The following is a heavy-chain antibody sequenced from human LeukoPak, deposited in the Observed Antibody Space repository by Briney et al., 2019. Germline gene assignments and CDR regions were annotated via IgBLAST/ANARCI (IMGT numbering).Heavy chain of an antibody. CDR2: IFHSGIT. V-gene: IGHV4-59*01. CDR1: GCSITSYF. CDR3: ARGPYYYGSGSPGYYYYYYMDV. J-gene: IGHJ6*03. Sequence: SETLSLTCTVSGCSITSYFWSCIRQPPGKGLEWICYIFHSGITNYNPSLKSRVTISVDTSKNQFSLKLSSVTAADTAVYYCARGPYYYGSGSPGYYYYYYMDVWGKGTTVTISS. D-gene: IGHD3-10*01.